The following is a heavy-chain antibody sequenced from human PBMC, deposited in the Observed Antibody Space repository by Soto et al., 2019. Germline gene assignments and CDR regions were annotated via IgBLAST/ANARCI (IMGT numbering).Heavy chain of an antibody. V-gene: IGHV1-2*04. CDR1: GYTFTGYY. D-gene: IGHD5-18*01. CDR2: INPNSGGT. J-gene: IGHJ6*04. Sequence: ASVKVSCKASGYTFTGYYMHWVRQAPGQGLEWMGWINPNSGGTNYAQKFQGWVTMTRDTSISTAYMELSRLRSDDTAVYYCARAVTARATTNSSYSGMDVWGKGTRFTVSS. CDR3: ARAVTARATTNSSYSGMDV.